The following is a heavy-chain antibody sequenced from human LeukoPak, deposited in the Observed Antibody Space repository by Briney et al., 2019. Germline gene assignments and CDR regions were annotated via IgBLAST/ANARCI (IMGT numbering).Heavy chain of an antibody. CDR3: TLTDYYYYYMDV. CDR1: GGSISSSSYY. D-gene: IGHD3-9*01. CDR2: IYYSGST. V-gene: IGHV4-39*01. J-gene: IGHJ6*03. Sequence: SETLSLTCTVSGGSISSSSYYWGWIRQPPGKGLEWIGSIYYSGSTYYNPSLKSRVTISVDTSKNQFSLKLSSVTAADTAVYYPTLTDYYYYYMDVWGKRTTVTVSS.